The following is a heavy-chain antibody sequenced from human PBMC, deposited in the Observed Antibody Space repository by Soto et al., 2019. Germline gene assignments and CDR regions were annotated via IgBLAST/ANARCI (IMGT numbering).Heavy chain of an antibody. V-gene: IGHV1-24*01. D-gene: IGHD2-15*01. J-gene: IGHJ3*02. CDR2: FDPEDGET. Sequence: ASVKVSCKVSGYTLTELSMHWVRQAPGKGLEWMGGFDPEDGETIYAQKFQGRVTMTEDTSTDTAYMELSSLRSEDTAVYYCATGVVVVAATPVNGAFDIWGQGTMVTVPS. CDR3: ATGVVVVAATPVNGAFDI. CDR1: GYTLTELS.